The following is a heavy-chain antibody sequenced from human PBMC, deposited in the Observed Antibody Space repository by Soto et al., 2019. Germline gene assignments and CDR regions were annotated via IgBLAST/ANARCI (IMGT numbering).Heavy chain of an antibody. D-gene: IGHD6-19*01. CDR2: INPNSGGT. CDR3: ARDRRKWLVPWAFDI. J-gene: IGHJ3*02. CDR1: GYTFTGYY. Sequence: ASVKVSCKASGYTFTGYYMHWVRQAPGQGLEWMGWINPNSGGTKYSQKFQGRVTITRDTSASTAYMELSSLRSEDTAVYYCARDRRKWLVPWAFDIWGQGTMVTVSS. V-gene: IGHV1-2*02.